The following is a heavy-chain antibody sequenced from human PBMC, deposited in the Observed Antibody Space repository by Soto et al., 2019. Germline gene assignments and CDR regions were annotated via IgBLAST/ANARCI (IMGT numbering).Heavy chain of an antibody. Sequence: QVQLVQSGAEGKRPGASVKVSCKTSGYTFTNNYMHWVRQAPGQGLEWVGMNNPSGGTTTYAKNFQGRVTVTSDTSTSTVYMDLSSLRSEDTALYYCAREIIVGDGLDIWGQGTMVTVSS. V-gene: IGHV1-46*01. D-gene: IGHD2-15*01. CDR1: GYTFTNNY. J-gene: IGHJ3*02. CDR3: AREIIVGDGLDI. CDR2: NNPSGGTT.